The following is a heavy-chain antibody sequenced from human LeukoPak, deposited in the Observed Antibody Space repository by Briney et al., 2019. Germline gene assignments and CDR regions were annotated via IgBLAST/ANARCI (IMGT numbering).Heavy chain of an antibody. V-gene: IGHV3-48*03. CDR3: ASAHGGSGYDRPFDY. J-gene: IGHJ4*02. CDR2: IDSSGSTT. Sequence: GGSLRLSCTASRFYFSTYDMNWVRQVPGKGLEWVSYIDSSGSTTYYAGSVQGRFTISRDNAKNSLYLQMKSLRVEDTAFYYCASAHGGSGYDRPFDYWGQGTLVTVSS. CDR1: RFYFSTYD. D-gene: IGHD5-12*01.